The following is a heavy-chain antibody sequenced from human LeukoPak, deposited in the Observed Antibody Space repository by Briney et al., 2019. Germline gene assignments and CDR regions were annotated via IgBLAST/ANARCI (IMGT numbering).Heavy chain of an antibody. D-gene: IGHD3/OR15-3a*01. Sequence: GASVKVSCKASGYTFSSYGISWVRQAPGQGLEWMGWISTYSGNTKYAQNLQGRVTMTTDTSTSTVYLDLRRLSSDDTALYYCARDVDWDLDYWGQGTLVTVSS. CDR1: GYTFSSYG. CDR3: ARDVDWDLDY. V-gene: IGHV1-18*01. CDR2: ISTYSGNT. J-gene: IGHJ4*02.